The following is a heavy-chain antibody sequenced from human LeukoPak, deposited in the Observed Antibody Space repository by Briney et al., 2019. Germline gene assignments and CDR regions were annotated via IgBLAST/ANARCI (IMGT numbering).Heavy chain of an antibody. CDR3: ATGLRVVITHFDY. CDR1: GYTLTELS. CDR2: FDPEDGEP. V-gene: IGHV1-24*01. D-gene: IGHD3-22*01. Sequence: ASVKVSCKVSGYTLTELSMHWVGQAPGKGLEWMGGFDPEDGEPIYAQKFQGRVTMTEDTSTDTAYMELSSLRSEDTAVYYCATGLRVVITHFDYWGQGTLVTVSS. J-gene: IGHJ4*02.